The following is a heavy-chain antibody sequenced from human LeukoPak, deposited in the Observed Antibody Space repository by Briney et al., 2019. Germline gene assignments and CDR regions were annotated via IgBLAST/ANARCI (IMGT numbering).Heavy chain of an antibody. Sequence: ASVKVSCKASVYTFTSYGISWVRQAPGQGLEWMGWISAYNGNTNYAQKLQGRVTMTTDTSTSTAYMELRSLRSDDTAVYYCARDRLGPVSGYTDYWGQGTLVTVSS. D-gene: IGHD3-3*01. CDR3: ARDRLGPVSGYTDY. V-gene: IGHV1-18*01. CDR2: ISAYNGNT. J-gene: IGHJ4*02. CDR1: VYTFTSYG.